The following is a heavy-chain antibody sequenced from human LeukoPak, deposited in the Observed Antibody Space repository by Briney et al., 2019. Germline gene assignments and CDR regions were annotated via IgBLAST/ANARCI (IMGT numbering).Heavy chain of an antibody. D-gene: IGHD3-9*01. CDR2: IYTSGST. CDR1: GGSISSGSYY. Sequence: NPSETLSLTCSVSGGSISSGSYYWSWIRQPAGKGLEWIGRIYTSGSTNYNPSLKSRVTISVDTSKNQFSLKLSSVTAADTAVYYCARLQAKYYDIRAWGQGTLVTVSS. V-gene: IGHV4-61*02. J-gene: IGHJ4*02. CDR3: ARLQAKYYDIRA.